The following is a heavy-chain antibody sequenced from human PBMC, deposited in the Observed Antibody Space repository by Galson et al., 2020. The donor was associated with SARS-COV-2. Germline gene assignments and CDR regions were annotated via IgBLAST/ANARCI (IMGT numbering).Heavy chain of an antibody. CDR3: ARGLTVVSFDY. Sequence: GESLKISCAASGFTFSSYAMSWVRQAPGKGLEWVSAISGSGGSTYYADSVKGRFTISRDNSKNTLYLQMNSLRAEDTAVYYCARGLTVVSFDYWGQGTLVTVSS. V-gene: IGHV3-23*01. J-gene: IGHJ4*02. CDR1: GFTFSSYA. D-gene: IGHD2-15*01. CDR2: ISGSGGST.